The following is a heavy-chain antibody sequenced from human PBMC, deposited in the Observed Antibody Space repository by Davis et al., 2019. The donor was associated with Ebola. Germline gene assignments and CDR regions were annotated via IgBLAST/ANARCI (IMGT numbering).Heavy chain of an antibody. J-gene: IGHJ4*02. CDR1: GGSITYYY. D-gene: IGHD3-22*01. CDR3: ATGYFYDSSGSYYVF. CDR2: IYYSGST. V-gene: IGHV4-59*01. Sequence: SETLSLTCTVSGGSITYYYWSWIRQPPGKGLEWIGSIYYSGSTYYNPSLKSRVTISVDTSKNQFSLKLSSVTAADTAVYYCATGYFYDSSGSYYVFWGQGTLVTVSS.